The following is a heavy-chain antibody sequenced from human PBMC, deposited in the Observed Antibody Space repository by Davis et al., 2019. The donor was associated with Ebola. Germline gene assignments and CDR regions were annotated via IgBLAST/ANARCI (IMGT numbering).Heavy chain of an antibody. CDR3: ARDSPMRWLQLDDAFDI. D-gene: IGHD5-24*01. V-gene: IGHV4-61*09. Sequence: PSETLSLTCTVSGGSISSGSYYWSWIRQPAGKGLEWIGHIYTSGSTNHNPSLKSRVTISVDTSKNQFSLKLSSVTAADTAVYYCARDSPMRWLQLDDAFDIWGQGTMVTVSS. CDR2: IYTSGST. CDR1: GGSISSGSYY. J-gene: IGHJ3*02.